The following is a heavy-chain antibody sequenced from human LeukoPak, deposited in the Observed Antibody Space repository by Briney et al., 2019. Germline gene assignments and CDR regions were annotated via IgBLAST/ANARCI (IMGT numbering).Heavy chain of an antibody. V-gene: IGHV5-51*01. CDR1: GYRLTNYW. Sequence: GESLKISRQGFGYRLTNYWLGWVRQMPGKGLEWIGSINPGDSETKYSPSFQGQVTISADKSISTAYLQWSSLKASDTAMYYGARPGYRSRYFDYWGHGALVTVSS. D-gene: IGHD6-19*01. CDR3: ARPGYRSRYFDY. J-gene: IGHJ4*01. CDR2: INPGDSET.